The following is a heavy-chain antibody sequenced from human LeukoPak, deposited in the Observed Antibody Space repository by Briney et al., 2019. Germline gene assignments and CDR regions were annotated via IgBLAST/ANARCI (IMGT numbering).Heavy chain of an antibody. V-gene: IGHV4-34*01. CDR3: ARGSEIAVAGTGYYFDY. Sequence: SETLSLTCAVYGGSFSGYYWSLIRQPPGKGLEWIGEINHSGDTNYNPSLKSRVTISVDTSKNQFSLKLSSVTAADTAVYYCARGSEIAVAGTGYYFDYWGQGTLVTVSS. CDR1: GGSFSGYY. CDR2: INHSGDT. D-gene: IGHD6-13*01. J-gene: IGHJ4*02.